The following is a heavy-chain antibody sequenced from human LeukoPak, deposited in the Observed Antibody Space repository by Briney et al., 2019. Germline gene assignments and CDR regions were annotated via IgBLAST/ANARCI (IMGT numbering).Heavy chain of an antibody. Sequence: GGSLRLSCAASGFSFSSYAIHWVRQAPGKGLEWVAVISFDGSNKYYADSVKGRFTISRDNSKNTLYLQMNSLRAEDTAVYYCAKRRSRNMITFRGVENWFDPWGQGTLVTVSS. CDR3: AKRRSRNMITFRGVENWFDP. V-gene: IGHV3-30*18. J-gene: IGHJ5*02. CDR1: GFSFSSYA. D-gene: IGHD3-16*01. CDR2: ISFDGSNK.